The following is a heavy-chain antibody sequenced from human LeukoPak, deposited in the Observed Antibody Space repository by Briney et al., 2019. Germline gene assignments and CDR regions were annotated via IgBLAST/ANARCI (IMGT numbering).Heavy chain of an antibody. CDR3: ASQLGGTTFH. J-gene: IGHJ4*02. CDR1: GGSINYYY. CDR2: VYYSGIT. D-gene: IGHD1-1*01. Sequence: PSETLSLTCTVSGGSINYYYWSWIRQPPGKGLEWIGYVYYSGITNYNPSLKSRVSISLDTSKNQFSLKLTSVTAADTAVYYCASQLGGTTFHWGQGTLVTVSS. V-gene: IGHV4-59*01.